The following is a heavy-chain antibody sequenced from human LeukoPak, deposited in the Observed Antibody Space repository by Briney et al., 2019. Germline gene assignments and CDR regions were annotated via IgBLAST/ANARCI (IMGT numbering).Heavy chain of an antibody. CDR1: GGSFSSYA. D-gene: IGHD2-15*01. Sequence: SVKVSCKASGGSFSSYAISWVRQAPGQGLEWMGRIIPIFGIANYAQKFQGRVTITADKSTSTAYMELSSLRSEDTAVYYCARDQVDLDCSGGSCYFDYWGQGTLVTVSS. CDR3: ARDQVDLDCSGGSCYFDY. J-gene: IGHJ4*02. CDR2: IIPIFGIA. V-gene: IGHV1-69*04.